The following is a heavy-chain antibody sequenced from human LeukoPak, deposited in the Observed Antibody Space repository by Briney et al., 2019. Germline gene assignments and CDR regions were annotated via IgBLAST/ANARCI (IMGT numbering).Heavy chain of an antibody. V-gene: IGHV1-18*01. J-gene: IGHJ4*02. CDR1: GYTFTSYG. CDR2: ISAYNGNT. D-gene: IGHD6-6*01. CDR3: AREGTQHSSSFNGANDY. Sequence: ASVKVSCKASGYTFTSYGISSVRQAPGQGLEWMGWISAYNGNTNYAQKLQGRVTMTTDTSTSTADMELRSLRSDVTAVYYCAREGTQHSSSFNGANDYWSQGTLVTVSS.